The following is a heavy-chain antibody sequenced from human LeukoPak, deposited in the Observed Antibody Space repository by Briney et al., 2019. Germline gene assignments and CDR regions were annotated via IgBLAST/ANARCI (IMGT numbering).Heavy chain of an antibody. CDR2: INGGSSII. D-gene: IGHD2-2*03. CDR3: AKHGYCSGISCFFDF. Sequence: GGSLRLSCAASGFAFNTYSMNWVRQAPGRGLEWVSAINGGSSIIHYADSVKGRFTISRDNAKNSLYLQMNSLRAEDTALYYCAKHGYCSGISCFFDFWGQGTLVTVSS. J-gene: IGHJ4*02. V-gene: IGHV3-21*04. CDR1: GFAFNTYS.